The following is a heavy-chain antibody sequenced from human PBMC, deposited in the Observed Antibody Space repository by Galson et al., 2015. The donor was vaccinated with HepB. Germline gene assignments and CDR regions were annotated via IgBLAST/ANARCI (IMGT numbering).Heavy chain of an antibody. CDR1: GYTFSSHP. V-gene: IGHV7-4-1*02. D-gene: IGHD6-13*01. Sequence: SVKVSCKASGYTFSSHPIHWVRQAPGQGLQWMGWINTHSGNPTFDQGFTGRFVFSLDTSVSTAYLQINSLKAEDTAVDYCASPVAAAGPLEYWGQGTLVTVSS. CDR3: ASPVAAAGPLEY. J-gene: IGHJ4*02. CDR2: INTHSGNP.